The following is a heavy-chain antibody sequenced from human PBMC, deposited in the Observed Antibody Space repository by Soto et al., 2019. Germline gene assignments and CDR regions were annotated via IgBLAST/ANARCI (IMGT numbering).Heavy chain of an antibody. J-gene: IGHJ4*02. CDR3: ARGGWGQESGYDLDY. CDR2: INSDGSST. Sequence: GGSLRLSCAASGFTFSSYWMHWVRQAPGKGLVWVSRINSDGSSTSYADSVKGRFTISRDNAKNTLYLQMNSLRAEDTAVYYCARGGWGQESGYDLDYWGQGTLVTVPQ. CDR1: GFTFSSYW. D-gene: IGHD7-27*01. V-gene: IGHV3-74*01.